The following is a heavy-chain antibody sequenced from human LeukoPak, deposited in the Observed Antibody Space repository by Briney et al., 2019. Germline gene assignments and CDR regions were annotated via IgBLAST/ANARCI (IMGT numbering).Heavy chain of an antibody. CDR3: ARGDSYGPLEPFDY. Sequence: WETLSLTCTVSGGSISSYDWSWIRQPPGKGLAWIGYIYYSGSTNYNPSLTRRVTISVDTSNKQFSLKLSSVTAADTAVYCCARGDSYGPLEPFDYWGQGTLVTVSS. D-gene: IGHD5-18*01. V-gene: IGHV4-59*01. CDR2: IYYSGST. J-gene: IGHJ4*02. CDR1: GGSISSYD.